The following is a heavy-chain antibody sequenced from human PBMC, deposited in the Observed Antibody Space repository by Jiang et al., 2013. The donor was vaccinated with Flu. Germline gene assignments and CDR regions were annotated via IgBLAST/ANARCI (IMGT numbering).Heavy chain of an antibody. Sequence: GSGLVKPSGTLSLTCAVSGGSISSSNWWSWVRQPPGKGLEWIGEIYHSGSTNYNPSLKSRVTISVDKSKNQFSLKLSSVTAADTAVYYCARAYLSDYGDYGAFDYWGQGTLVTVSS. J-gene: IGHJ4*02. V-gene: IGHV4-4*02. CDR2: IYHSGST. CDR1: GGSISSSNW. CDR3: ARAYLSDYGDYGAFDY. D-gene: IGHD4-17*01.